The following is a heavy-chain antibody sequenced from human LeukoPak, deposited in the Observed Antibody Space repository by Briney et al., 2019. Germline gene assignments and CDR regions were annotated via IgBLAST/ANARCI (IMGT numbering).Heavy chain of an antibody. J-gene: IGHJ4*02. CDR3: ARVRGNSCDY. Sequence: ASVTVSCKTSGYMVSDYYMHWVRQAPGQGLEWMGGISADTGDTDSPQKFQGRVTMTRDTSTNTAYMELRRLRYDDTAIYFCARVRGNSCDYWGQGTLVTVSS. D-gene: IGHD6-13*01. V-gene: IGHV1-2*02. CDR1: GYMVSDYY. CDR2: ISADTGDT.